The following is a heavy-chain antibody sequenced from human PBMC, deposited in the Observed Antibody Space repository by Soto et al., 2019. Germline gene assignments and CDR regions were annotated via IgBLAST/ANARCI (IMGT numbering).Heavy chain of an antibody. D-gene: IGHD3-3*01. J-gene: IGHJ5*02. V-gene: IGHV4-31*03. CDR2: IYYSGST. CDR1: GGSISSGGYY. Sequence: SETLSLTCTVSGGSISSGGYYWSWIRQHPGKGLEWIGYIYYSGSTYYNPSLKSRVTISVDTSKDQFSLKLSSVTAADTAVYYCARDHAGRFLEWLSPGWFDPWGQGTLVTVSS. CDR3: ARDHAGRFLEWLSPGWFDP.